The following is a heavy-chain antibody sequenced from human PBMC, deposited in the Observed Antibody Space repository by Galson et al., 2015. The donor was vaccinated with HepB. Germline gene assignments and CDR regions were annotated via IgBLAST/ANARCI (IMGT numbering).Heavy chain of an antibody. CDR2: FDPEDGET. Sequence: SVKVSCKVSGYTLTELSMHWVRQAPGKGLEWMGGFDPEDGETIYAQKFQGRVTMTEDTSTDTAYMELSSLRSEDTAVYYCATGPGYCSGGSCYGYYFDYWGQGTLVTVSS. V-gene: IGHV1-24*01. CDR1: GYTLTELS. J-gene: IGHJ4*02. D-gene: IGHD2-15*01. CDR3: ATGPGYCSGGSCYGYYFDY.